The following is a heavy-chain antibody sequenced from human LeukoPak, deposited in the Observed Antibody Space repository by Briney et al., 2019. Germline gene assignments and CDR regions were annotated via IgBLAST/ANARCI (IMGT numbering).Heavy chain of an antibody. V-gene: IGHV3-30-3*01. Sequence: PGRSLRLSCAASGFIFSSYAMHWVRQAPGKGLEWVAVIFNDGSNKYYADSVKGRFTISRDNSKNTLYLQMNSLRDEDTAVYYCARDYGDYANYFQYWGQGTLVTVSS. J-gene: IGHJ4*02. CDR2: IFNDGSNK. D-gene: IGHD4-17*01. CDR3: ARDYGDYANYFQY. CDR1: GFIFSSYA.